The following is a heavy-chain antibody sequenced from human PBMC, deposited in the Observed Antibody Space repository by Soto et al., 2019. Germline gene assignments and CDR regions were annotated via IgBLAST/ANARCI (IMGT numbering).Heavy chain of an antibody. J-gene: IGHJ5*02. Sequence: SETLSLTCAVSGYSVSSGYYWGWIRQPPGKGLEWIGTVYHSVNTFYNPSLKSRLSISIDTSKNRFSLELTSVTAADTAVYFCARVDSSGWTHNCFDLWGQGSLVTVSS. V-gene: IGHV4-38-2*01. CDR1: GYSVSSGYY. D-gene: IGHD6-19*01. CDR3: ARVDSSGWTHNCFDL. CDR2: VYHSVNT.